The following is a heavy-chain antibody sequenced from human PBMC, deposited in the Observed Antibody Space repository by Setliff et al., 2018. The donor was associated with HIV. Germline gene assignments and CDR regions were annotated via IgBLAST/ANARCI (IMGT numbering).Heavy chain of an antibody. CDR3: ASGWARQSRRFGGVIVLPPFDY. CDR1: GGSISSSDFY. D-gene: IGHD3-16*02. J-gene: IGHJ4*02. V-gene: IGHV4-31*03. CDR2: IHHSGSS. Sequence: SETLSLTCTVSGGSISSSDFYWNWIRQRPGKALEWIGYIHHSGSSSHNPSLKSRLTTSINASKSQFSLRLSSVTAADTAAYYCASGWARQSRRFGGVIVLPPFDYWGQGTLVTVSS.